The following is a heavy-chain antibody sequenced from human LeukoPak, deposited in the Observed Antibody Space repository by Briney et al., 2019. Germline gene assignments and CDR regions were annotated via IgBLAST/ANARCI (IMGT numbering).Heavy chain of an antibody. Sequence: KPGESLKISCKGSGYSFTSYWIGWVRQMPGKGLEWMGRIDPSDSYTNYSPSFQGHVTISADKSISTAYLQWSSLKASDTAMYYCARQEPAAMRYYYYGMDVWGKGTTVTVSS. CDR3: ARQEPAAMRYYYYGMDV. CDR2: IDPSDSYT. D-gene: IGHD2-2*01. J-gene: IGHJ6*04. V-gene: IGHV5-10-1*01. CDR1: GYSFTSYW.